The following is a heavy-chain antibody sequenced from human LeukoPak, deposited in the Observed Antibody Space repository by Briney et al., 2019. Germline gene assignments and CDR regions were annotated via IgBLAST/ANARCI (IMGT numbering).Heavy chain of an antibody. CDR2: IYYSGRV. CDR3: AREYCSSTNCYFDY. CDR1: GGSIRGYY. Sequence: SETLSLTCTVSGGSIRGYYWTWIRQPPGKGLEWIGYIYYSGRVDYNPSLTSRVTISVDTSNNQFSLKLSSVTAADSALYYCAREYCSSTNCYFDYWGQGTLVTVSS. J-gene: IGHJ4*02. D-gene: IGHD2-2*01. V-gene: IGHV4-59*01.